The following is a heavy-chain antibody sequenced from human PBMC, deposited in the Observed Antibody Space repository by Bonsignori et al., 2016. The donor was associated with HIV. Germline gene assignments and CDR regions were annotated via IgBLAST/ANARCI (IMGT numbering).Heavy chain of an antibody. J-gene: IGHJ4*02. CDR1: GYSFNTYG. V-gene: IGHV1-18*01. D-gene: IGHD3-3*01. Sequence: ASVKVSCKASGYSFNTYGISWVRQAPGQGLEWMGWANGYNGETNYAQKFQGRVTVTTHTSTSTAHMELRNLRPDDTAVYFCARGGYFDFWSGYHPGRDYFDYWGQGTLVTVSS. CDR2: ANGYNGET. CDR3: ARGGYFDFWSGYHPGRDYFDY.